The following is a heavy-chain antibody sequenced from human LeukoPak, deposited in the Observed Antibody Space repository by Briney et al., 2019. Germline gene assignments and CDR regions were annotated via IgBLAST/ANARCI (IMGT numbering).Heavy chain of an antibody. CDR2: IYPSGNI. D-gene: IGHD5-24*01. Sequence: GGSLRLSCAASGFTFRDYYMSWVRQAPGKGLEWVSLIYPSGNIYYADSVKGRFTISRDNSKNTLFLQMNSLRAEDTAMYYCARTFVSGDGYKVGYFDYWGQGTLVTVSS. CDR1: GFTFRDYY. J-gene: IGHJ4*02. CDR3: ARTFVSGDGYKVGYFDY. V-gene: IGHV3-53*01.